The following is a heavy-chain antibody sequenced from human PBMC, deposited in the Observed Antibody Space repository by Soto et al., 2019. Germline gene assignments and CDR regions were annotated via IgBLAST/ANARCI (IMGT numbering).Heavy chain of an antibody. D-gene: IGHD4-17*01. J-gene: IGHJ4*01. CDR1: GGYYRSYT. CDR3: ARESDGDYPLLDY. V-gene: IGHV1-69*08. Sequence: QVQVVQSGAEVKKPGSSVKVSCKASGGYYRSYTITWVRQAPGQGLEWMGRVIPILGVVNYAQKFQGKVTFTADKSTSTAYMELSCLRSDHTAVYYCARESDGDYPLLDYWGQGTLVTVSS. CDR2: VIPILGVV.